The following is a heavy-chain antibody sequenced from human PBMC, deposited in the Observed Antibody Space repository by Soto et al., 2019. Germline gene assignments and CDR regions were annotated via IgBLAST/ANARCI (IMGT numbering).Heavy chain of an antibody. CDR1: GYSFTTYW. CDR3: ARGSTAYYFDY. Sequence: GESLKISCKGSGYSFTTYWIGWVRQMPGKGLEWMGMIYPGDSDTRYSPSFQGQVTISADKSITTAYLQWSSLKASDTAIYYCARGSTAYYFDYWGQGTKVTVSS. V-gene: IGHV5-51*01. D-gene: IGHD2-21*02. J-gene: IGHJ4*02. CDR2: IYPGDSDT.